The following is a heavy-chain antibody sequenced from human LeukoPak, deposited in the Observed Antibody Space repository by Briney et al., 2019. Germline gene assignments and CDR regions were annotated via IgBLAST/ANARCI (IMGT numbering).Heavy chain of an antibody. J-gene: IGHJ4*02. CDR1: GYTFTGYY. CDR2: INPNSGGT. V-gene: IGHV1-2*06. D-gene: IGHD4-17*01. Sequence: GASVKVSCKVSGYTFTGYYMHWVRQAPGQGLEWMGRINPNSGGTNYAQQFQGRVTMTTDTSITTAYMELSRLKSDDTAVYYCARVFDYGDFQARWGQGTLVSVSS. CDR3: ARVFDYGDFQAR.